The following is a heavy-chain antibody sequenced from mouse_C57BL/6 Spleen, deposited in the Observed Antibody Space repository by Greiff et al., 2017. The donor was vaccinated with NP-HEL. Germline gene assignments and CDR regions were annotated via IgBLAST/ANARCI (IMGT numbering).Heavy chain of an antibody. CDR2: ISDGGSYT. D-gene: IGHD2-3*01. CDR3: ARDIEGYYNFDY. J-gene: IGHJ2*01. V-gene: IGHV5-4*01. Sequence: EVQLVESGGGLVKPGGSLKLSCAASGFTFSSYAMSWVRQTPEKRLEWVATISDGGSYTYYPDNVKGRFTISRDNAKNNLYLQMSHLKSEDTAMYYCARDIEGYYNFDYWGQGTTLTVSS. CDR1: GFTFSSYA.